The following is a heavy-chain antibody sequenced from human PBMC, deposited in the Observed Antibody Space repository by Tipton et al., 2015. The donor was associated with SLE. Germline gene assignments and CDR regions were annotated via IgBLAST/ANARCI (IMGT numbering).Heavy chain of an antibody. V-gene: IGHV1-18*01. J-gene: IGHJ4*02. D-gene: IGHD1/OR15-1a*01. Sequence: QLVQSGAEVEKPGASVKVSCKASGYTFTSYDINWVRQATGQGLEWMGWMNPNSGNTNYAQKLQGRVTMTTDTSTSTAYMELRSLRSDDTAVYYCARDTSNKDDYWGQGTLVTVSS. CDR2: MNPNSGNT. CDR3: ARDTSNKDDY. CDR1: GYTFTSYD.